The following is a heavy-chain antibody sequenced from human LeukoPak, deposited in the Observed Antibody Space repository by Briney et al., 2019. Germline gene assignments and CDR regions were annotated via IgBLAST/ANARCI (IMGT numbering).Heavy chain of an antibody. CDR1: GYSFTSYW. Sequence: GESLKISCKGSGYSFTSYWIGWVRQMPGKGLEWMGIIYPGDSDTRYSPSFQGQVTISADKSISTAYLQWSSLKASDTAMYYCARRKYYHDSSGYSPVYFDYWGQGTLVTVSS. D-gene: IGHD3-22*01. CDR3: ARRKYYHDSSGYSPVYFDY. J-gene: IGHJ4*02. V-gene: IGHV5-51*01. CDR2: IYPGDSDT.